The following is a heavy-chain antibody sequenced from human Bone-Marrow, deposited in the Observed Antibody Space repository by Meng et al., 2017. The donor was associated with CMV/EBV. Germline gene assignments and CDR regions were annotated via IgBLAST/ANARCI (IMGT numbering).Heavy chain of an antibody. D-gene: IGHD5-24*01. J-gene: IGHJ4*02. Sequence: GESLKISCAASGFTFDGYAMHWVRQAPGKGLEWVSLISWDGGSTYYADSVKGRFTISRDNSKNSLYLQMNSLRAEDTALYYCAKEALSRDGYGYFDYWGQGTLVTVSS. CDR3: AKEALSRDGYGYFDY. CDR2: ISWDGGST. V-gene: IGHV3-43D*03. CDR1: GFTFDGYA.